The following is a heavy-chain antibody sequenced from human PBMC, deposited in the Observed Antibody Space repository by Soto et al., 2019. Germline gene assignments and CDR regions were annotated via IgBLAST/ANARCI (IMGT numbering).Heavy chain of an antibody. Sequence: PGGSLRLSCVVSGFSISNHAMTWARQALGEGLEWVAFISGGGQATHYVDSVKGRFIISRDNSKNMVFLQMNSLRIEDTALYFCAKVGVATDGDYLWGQGTVVTVSS. CDR1: GFSISNHA. D-gene: IGHD3-3*01. V-gene: IGHV3-23*01. CDR2: ISGGGQAT. CDR3: AKVGVATDGDYL. J-gene: IGHJ5*02.